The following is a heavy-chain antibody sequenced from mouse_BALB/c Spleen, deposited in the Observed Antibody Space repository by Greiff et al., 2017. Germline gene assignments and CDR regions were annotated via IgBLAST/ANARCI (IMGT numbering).Heavy chain of an antibody. CDR2: INPSTGYT. CDR3: ARGSSYGGFAY. CDR1: GYTFTSYW. V-gene: IGHV1-4*01. D-gene: IGHD1-1*01. Sequence: VQLQESGAELVRPGASVKMSCKASGYTFTSYWMHWVKQRPGQGLEWIGYINPSTGYTEYNQKFKDKATLTADKSSSTAYMQLSSLTSEDSAVYYCARGSSYGGFAYWGQGTLVTVSA. J-gene: IGHJ3*01.